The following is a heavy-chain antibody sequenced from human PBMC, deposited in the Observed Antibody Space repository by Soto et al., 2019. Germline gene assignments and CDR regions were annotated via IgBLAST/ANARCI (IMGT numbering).Heavy chain of an antibody. CDR1: GYTFSNYG. CDR2: ISLYSDGT. CDR3: ARVVPGAEAWFGP. D-gene: IGHD2-2*01. Sequence: QVQLVQSGGEVKRPWASVKVSCKTSGYTFSNYGITWVRQAPGQPLEWLGWISLYSDGTNYAQKFQGRVSMTTDTSTTTAYRELRSLRSDDTAVYYCARVVPGAEAWFGPWGQGTLVTVS. V-gene: IGHV1-18*01. J-gene: IGHJ5*02.